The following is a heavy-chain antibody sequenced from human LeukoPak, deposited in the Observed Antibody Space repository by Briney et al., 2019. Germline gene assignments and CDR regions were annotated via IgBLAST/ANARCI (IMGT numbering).Heavy chain of an antibody. CDR3: AKDVKVGAHYFDY. D-gene: IGHD1-26*01. CDR1: RFTFSSYG. CDR2: ISYDGSNK. J-gene: IGHJ4*02. Sequence: GRALILSCAASRFTFSSYGMHWVRQAPGKGLERVAVISYDGSNKYYADSVKGRFTISRDNPKNTLYVQMNSLRAEDTAVYYCAKDVKVGAHYFDYCGQGRLVTVSS. V-gene: IGHV3-30*18.